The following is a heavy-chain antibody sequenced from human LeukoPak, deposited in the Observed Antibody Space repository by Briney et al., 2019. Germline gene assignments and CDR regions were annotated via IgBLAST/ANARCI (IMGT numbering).Heavy chain of an antibody. CDR2: IIPIFGTV. J-gene: IGHJ3*02. D-gene: IGHD3-16*01. V-gene: IGHV1-69*01. Sequence: SVKVSCKASGGTFSSYAISWVRQAPGQGLEWMGGIIPIFGTVNYAQKFQGRVTITADESTSTAYKELSSLRSEDTAVYYCARGGSYDAFDIWGQGTMVTVSS. CDR3: ARGGSYDAFDI. CDR1: GGTFSSYA.